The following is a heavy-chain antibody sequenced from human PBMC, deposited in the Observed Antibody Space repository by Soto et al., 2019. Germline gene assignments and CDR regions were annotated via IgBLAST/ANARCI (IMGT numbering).Heavy chain of an antibody. CDR2: INSDGSST. Sequence: GGSLRLSCAASGFTFSSYWMHWVRQAPGKGLVWVSRINSDGSSTSYADSVKGRFTISRDNAKNTLYLQMNSLRAEDTAVYYCARDILPHQGNDAFDIWGQGTMVTVSS. J-gene: IGHJ3*02. D-gene: IGHD2-2*01. V-gene: IGHV3-74*01. CDR3: ARDILPHQGNDAFDI. CDR1: GFTFSSYW.